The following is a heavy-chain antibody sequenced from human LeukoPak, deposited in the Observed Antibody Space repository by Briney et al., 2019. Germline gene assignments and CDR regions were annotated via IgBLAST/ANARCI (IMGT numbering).Heavy chain of an antibody. D-gene: IGHD2-2*01. CDR2: ISAYNGNT. V-gene: IGHV1-18*01. Sequence: ASVKVSCKASGYTFTSYGISWVRQAPGQGREWMGWISAYNGNTNYAQKLQGRVTMTTDTSTSTAYMELRSLRSDDTAVYYCARGEGDIVVVPAAAPLGYWGQGTLVTVSS. CDR1: GYTFTSYG. J-gene: IGHJ4*02. CDR3: ARGEGDIVVVPAAAPLGY.